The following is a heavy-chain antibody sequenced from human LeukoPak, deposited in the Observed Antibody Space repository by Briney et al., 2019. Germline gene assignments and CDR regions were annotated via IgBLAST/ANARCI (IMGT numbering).Heavy chain of an antibody. CDR1: GFTVSSNY. Sequence: PGGSLRLSCAASGFTVSSNYMSWVRQAPGKGLEWVSVIYSGGSTYYADSVKGRFTISRDNSKNTLYLQMNSLRAEDTAVYYCARVRYSSGWSFDYWGQGTLVTVSS. D-gene: IGHD6-19*01. V-gene: IGHV3-53*01. CDR2: IYSGGST. CDR3: ARVRYSSGWSFDY. J-gene: IGHJ4*02.